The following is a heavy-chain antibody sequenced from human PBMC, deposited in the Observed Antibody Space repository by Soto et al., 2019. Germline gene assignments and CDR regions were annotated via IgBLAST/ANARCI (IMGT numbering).Heavy chain of an antibody. J-gene: IGHJ4*02. Sequence: PGGSLRLSCEASGFTFSTYGMHWARQAPGKGLEWVAVISYDGRNENYVDSVKGRFTISRDNSKNTLYLQINSLRIDDTAVFYCARGNDYDSATFDYWGQGAQVTVSS. V-gene: IGHV3-30*03. D-gene: IGHD2-15*01. CDR3: ARGNDYDSATFDY. CDR2: ISYDGRNE. CDR1: GFTFSTYG.